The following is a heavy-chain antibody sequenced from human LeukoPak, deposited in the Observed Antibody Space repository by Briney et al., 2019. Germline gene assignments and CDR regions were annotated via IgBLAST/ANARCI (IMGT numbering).Heavy chain of an antibody. CDR1: GFTFTIAW. CDR2: IYSKTDGGTV. CDR3: ATGPLDY. Sequence: GGSLRLSCAASGFTFTIAWMSWVRQAPGKGLEWVGRIYSKTDGGTVDYATPVKGRFTISRDDSKNTLYLQMNSLKIEDTAVYYCATGPLDYWGQGTLDTVSS. V-gene: IGHV3-15*01. J-gene: IGHJ4*02.